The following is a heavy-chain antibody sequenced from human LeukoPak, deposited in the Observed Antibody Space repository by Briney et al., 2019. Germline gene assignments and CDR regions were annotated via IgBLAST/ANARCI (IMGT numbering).Heavy chain of an antibody. CDR2: IYYSGST. V-gene: IGHV4-39*01. D-gene: IGHD6-6*01. CDR3: ASSPYSSSPTVDY. Sequence: SETLSLTCTVSGGSISSSSYYWGWIRQPPGKGLEWIGTIYYSGSTYYNPSLKSRVAISVDTSKNQFSLKLSSVTAADTAVYYCASSPYSSSPTVDYWGQGTLVTVSS. CDR1: GGSISSSSYY. J-gene: IGHJ4*02.